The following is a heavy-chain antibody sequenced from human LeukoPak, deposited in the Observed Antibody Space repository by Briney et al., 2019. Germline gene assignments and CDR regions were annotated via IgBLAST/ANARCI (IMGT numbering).Heavy chain of an antibody. J-gene: IGHJ4*02. D-gene: IGHD1-26*01. Sequence: GGSLRLSCAASGFTFSDFWMHWVRQAPGKGLVWVSRINSGGTVTNYADSVKGRLTISRDNAKNTLFLQMNSLRPEDTALYYCAREVFERSGTFDFWGQGTLVTVSS. CDR1: GFTFSDFW. CDR2: INSGGTVT. CDR3: AREVFERSGTFDF. V-gene: IGHV3-74*01.